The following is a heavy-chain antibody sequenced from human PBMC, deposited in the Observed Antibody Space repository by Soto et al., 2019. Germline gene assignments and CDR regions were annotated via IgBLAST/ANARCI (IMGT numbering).Heavy chain of an antibody. V-gene: IGHV1-18*01. CDR2: ISAYNGNT. J-gene: IGHJ6*02. CDR1: GYTFTSYG. D-gene: IGHD3-3*01. CDR3: ARGNTYYDFWSGPRDYYGMDV. Sequence: ASVKVCCKASGYTFTSYGISWVRQAPGQGLEWMGWISAYNGNTNYAQKLQGRVTMTTDTSTSTAYMELRSLRSDDTAVYYCARGNTYYDFWSGPRDYYGMDVWGQGTTVTVSS.